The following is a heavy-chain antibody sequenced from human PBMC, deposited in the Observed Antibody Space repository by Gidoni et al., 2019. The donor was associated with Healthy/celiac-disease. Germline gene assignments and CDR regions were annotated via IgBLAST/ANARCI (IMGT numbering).Heavy chain of an antibody. V-gene: IGHV4-34*01. CDR2: INHSGST. J-gene: IGHJ5*02. D-gene: IGHD3-3*01. CDR1: GGSFSGYY. Sequence: QVQLQQWGAGLLKPSETLSLTCAVYGGSFSGYYWSWIRQPPGKGLEWIGEINHSGSTNYNPSLKSRVTISVDTSKNQFSLKLSSVTAADTAVYYCAREGLGRFWSGYNWFDPWGQGTLVTVSS. CDR3: AREGLGRFWSGYNWFDP.